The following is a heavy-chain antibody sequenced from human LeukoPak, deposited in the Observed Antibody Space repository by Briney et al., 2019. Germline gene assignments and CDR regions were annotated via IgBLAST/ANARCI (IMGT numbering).Heavy chain of an antibody. CDR2: IYYSGST. CDR3: ARVDWNYDDGPYYYYGMDV. V-gene: IGHV4-31*03. CDR1: GGSISSGGYY. Sequence: PSQTLSLTCTVSGGSISSGGYYWSWIRQHPGKGLEWIGYIYYSGSTYYNPSLKSRVTISVDTSKNQFSLKLSSVTAADTAVYYCARVDWNYDDGPYYYYGMDVWGQGTTVTVS. D-gene: IGHD1-7*01. J-gene: IGHJ6*02.